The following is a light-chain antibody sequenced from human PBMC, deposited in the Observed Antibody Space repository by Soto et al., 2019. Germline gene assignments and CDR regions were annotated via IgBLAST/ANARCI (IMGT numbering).Light chain of an antibody. Sequence: QSAISEHASVSGAPGQSITISCTGTSSDIGGFYYVSWYQHRPGKDPKLMIYQVSNRPSGVSKRFSGSKSGKTASLTISGVQAEDAADYLCSSYSSSSTFYVFGTGSKVTV. J-gene: IGLJ1*01. CDR2: QVS. CDR3: SSYSSSSTFYV. V-gene: IGLV2-14*01. CDR1: SSDIGGFYY.